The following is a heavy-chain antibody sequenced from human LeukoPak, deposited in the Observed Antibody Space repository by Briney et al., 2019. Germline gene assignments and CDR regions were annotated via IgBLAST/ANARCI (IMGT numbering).Heavy chain of an antibody. V-gene: IGHV3-11*06. CDR2: ISRTGSHT. CDR1: GFTFSNYY. CDR3: ARVGWTAEAGTPDY. D-gene: IGHD6-13*01. Sequence: AGGSLRLSCAASGFTFSNYYMSWIRQAPGKGLEWLSYISRTGSHTPYADSVKGRFTVSRDNAKNSLSLELNSLRVDDTAIYYCARVGWTAEAGTPDYWGQGTLVTVSS. J-gene: IGHJ4*02.